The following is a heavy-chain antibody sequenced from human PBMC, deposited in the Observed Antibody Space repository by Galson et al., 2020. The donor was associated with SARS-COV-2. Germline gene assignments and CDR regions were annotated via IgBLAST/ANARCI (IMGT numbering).Heavy chain of an antibody. J-gene: IGHJ3*02. CDR3: ARDDGYNGGSFDI. V-gene: IGHV3-48*03. CDR1: GFTFSSYE. D-gene: IGHD2-15*01. Sequence: GGSLRLSCAASGFTFSSYEMNWVRQAPGKGLEWVSYISGSGSTMNYADSVKGRFTISRDNAKNSLYLQMNSLRAEDTAVYYCARDDGYNGGSFDIWGQGTMVTVSS. CDR2: ISGSGSTM.